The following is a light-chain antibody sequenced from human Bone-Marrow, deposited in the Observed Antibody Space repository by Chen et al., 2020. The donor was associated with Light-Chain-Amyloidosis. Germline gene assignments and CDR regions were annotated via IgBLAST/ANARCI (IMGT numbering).Light chain of an antibody. CDR2: DDT. CDR3: QVWDRSSDRPV. Sequence: SYVLTLPSSAPAAPGQPATIACGGNNIGSTSVHWYQQTPGQAPPPVVYDDTDRPSGIPERLSASNSGNTATLTISRVEAGDEADYYCQVWDRSSDRPVFGGGTKLTVL. CDR1: NIGSTS. V-gene: IGLV3-21*02. J-gene: IGLJ2*01.